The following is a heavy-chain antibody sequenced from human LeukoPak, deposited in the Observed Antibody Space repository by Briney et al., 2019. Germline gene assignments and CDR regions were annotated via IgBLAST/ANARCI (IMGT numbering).Heavy chain of an antibody. Sequence: SETLSLTCTVSGGSISSSSYYWGWIRQPPGKGLEWIGSIYYSGSTYYNPSLKSRVTISVDTSKNQFSLKLSSVTAADTAVYYCAKAILGYCSSTSCSEDYWGQGTLVTVSS. CDR2: IYYSGST. V-gene: IGHV4-39*01. D-gene: IGHD2-2*01. CDR1: GGSISSSSYY. J-gene: IGHJ4*02. CDR3: AKAILGYCSSTSCSEDY.